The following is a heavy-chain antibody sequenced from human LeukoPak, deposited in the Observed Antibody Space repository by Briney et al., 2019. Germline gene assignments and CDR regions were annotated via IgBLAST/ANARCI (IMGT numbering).Heavy chain of an antibody. Sequence: SETLSLTCTVSGGSISCGDYYWSWIRQPPGKGLKWIGYIFYSGNTYYNPSLKSRVTISVDTSKNQFSLKLSSVTAADTAVYYCAREIPSDAFDIWGQGTMVTVSS. CDR3: AREIPSDAFDI. J-gene: IGHJ3*02. D-gene: IGHD2-2*02. CDR2: IFYSGNT. CDR1: GGSISCGDYY. V-gene: IGHV4-30-4*01.